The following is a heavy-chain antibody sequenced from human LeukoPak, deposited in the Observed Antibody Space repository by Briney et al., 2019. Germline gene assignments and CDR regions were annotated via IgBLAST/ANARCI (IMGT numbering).Heavy chain of an antibody. J-gene: IGHJ6*03. CDR1: GFTFSSYW. CDR3: ARDRSVYDFWSGYYNFYMDV. D-gene: IGHD3-3*01. CDR2: IKQDGSEK. V-gene: IGHV3-7*01. Sequence: PGGSLRLSCAASGFTFSSYWMSWVRQAPGKGLEWVANIKQDGSEKYYVDSVKGRFTISRDNAKNSLYLQMNSLRAEDTAVYYCARDRSVYDFWSGYYNFYMDVWGKGTTVTVSS.